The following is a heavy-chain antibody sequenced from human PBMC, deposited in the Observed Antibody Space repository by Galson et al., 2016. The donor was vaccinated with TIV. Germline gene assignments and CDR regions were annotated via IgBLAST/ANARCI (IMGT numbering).Heavy chain of an antibody. Sequence: SLRLSCAASEFTFSSYAMSWVRQAPGKGLEWVSSISSFGGSAYYAHSVKGRFTISRDNSQLFLQMNSLRAEDTAVYYCARDRFGAHEAGGSLLDYWGQGTLVTVSS. D-gene: IGHD2-15*01. CDR2: ISSFGGSA. CDR1: EFTFSSYA. CDR3: ARDRFGAHEAGGSLLDY. V-gene: IGHV3-23*01. J-gene: IGHJ4*02.